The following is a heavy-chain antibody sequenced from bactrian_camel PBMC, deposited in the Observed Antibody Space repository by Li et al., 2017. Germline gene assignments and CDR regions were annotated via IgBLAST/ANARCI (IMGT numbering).Heavy chain of an antibody. J-gene: IGHJ4*01. V-gene: IGHV3-2*01. CDR1: GDTYSNYY. CDR3: AADSSSWYHHYR. Sequence: HVQLVESGGGSVQSGGSLRLSCAASGDTYSNYYMGRIRRAPRKGLEWVSEISGDSRIVRYADSVEGRFTISRDNAKNTVNLQMNSLKSEDTAMYFCAADSSSWYHHYRWGRGTQVTVS. D-gene: IGHD6*01. CDR2: ISGDSRIV.